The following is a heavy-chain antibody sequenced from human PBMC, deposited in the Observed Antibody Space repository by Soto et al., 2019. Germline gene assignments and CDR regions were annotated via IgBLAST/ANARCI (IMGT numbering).Heavy chain of an antibody. J-gene: IGHJ6*02. CDR3: ARDFQAAADSYYYYGMDV. Sequence: SETLSLTCTVSGGCISNDDCSWIRQPPGKRLEWIGYIYYTGSTNYNPSLKSRVTISVDKSKNQFSLKLSSVTAADTAVYYCARDFQAAADSYYYYGMDVWGQGTTVTVSS. D-gene: IGHD6-13*01. CDR2: IYYTGST. V-gene: IGHV4-59*12. CDR1: GGCISNDD.